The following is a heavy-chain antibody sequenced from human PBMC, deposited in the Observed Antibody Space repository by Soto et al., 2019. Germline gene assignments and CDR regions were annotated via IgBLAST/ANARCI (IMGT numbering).Heavy chain of an antibody. CDR3: TTLRFLEWFPDY. D-gene: IGHD3-3*01. V-gene: IGHV3-15*07. Sequence: GGSLRLSCAASGFTFSNVWMNWVRQAPGKGLEWVGRIKSKTDGGTTDYAAPVKGRFTISRDDSKNTLYLQMNSLKTEDTAVYYCTTLRFLEWFPDYWGQGTLVTVSS. CDR2: IKSKTDGGTT. J-gene: IGHJ4*02. CDR1: GFTFSNVW.